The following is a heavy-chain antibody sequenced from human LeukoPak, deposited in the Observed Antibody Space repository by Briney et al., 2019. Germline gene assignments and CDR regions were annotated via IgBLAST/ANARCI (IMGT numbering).Heavy chain of an antibody. D-gene: IGHD2-2*02. Sequence: QPGGSLRLSCAASGFTFSSYAMSWVRQAPGKGLEWVSAISGSGGSTYYADSVKGRFTISRDNSKNTLYLQMNSLRAEDTAVYYCAKHEGVVPAAIKFHWGQGTLVTVSS. J-gene: IGHJ4*02. CDR2: ISGSGGST. CDR1: GFTFSSYA. CDR3: AKHEGVVPAAIKFH. V-gene: IGHV3-23*01.